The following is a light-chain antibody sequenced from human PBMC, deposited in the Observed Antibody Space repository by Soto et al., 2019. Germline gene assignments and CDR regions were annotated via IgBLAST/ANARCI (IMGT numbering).Light chain of an antibody. CDR2: DAS. J-gene: IGKJ4*01. Sequence: EIVMTQSPATLSVSPGEGATLSCKASQNVYNNLAWYQQRPGQPPRLLIYDASTRATGISARFSGSGYGTEFTLTISSLQSEDFAVYFCQQWRNWPLTFGGGTKVELK. V-gene: IGKV3-15*01. CDR3: QQWRNWPLT. CDR1: QNVYNN.